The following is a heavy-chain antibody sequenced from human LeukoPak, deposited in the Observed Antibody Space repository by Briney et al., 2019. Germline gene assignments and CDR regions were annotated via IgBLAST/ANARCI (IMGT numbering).Heavy chain of an antibody. CDR2: IGGDGGTT. J-gene: IGHJ2*01. CDR1: AFTFSTYG. V-gene: IGHV3-23*01. D-gene: IGHD5-24*01. Sequence: GGSLRLSCAASAFTFSTYGMHWVRQAPTKGLEWVSAIGGDGGTTYADSVKGRFTISRDNSKNTLYLQMNSLRAEDTAIYYCAKTIPYWYFDLWGHGTLVTVSS. CDR3: AKTIPYWYFDL.